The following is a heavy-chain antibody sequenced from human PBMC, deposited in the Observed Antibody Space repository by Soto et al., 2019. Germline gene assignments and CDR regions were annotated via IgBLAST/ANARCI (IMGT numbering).Heavy chain of an antibody. Sequence: EVQLVESGGDLVQPGGSLRLSCAASGFNFSAYWMSWVRQAPGKGLEWVANINQDGDAKNYVDSVKGRFTISRDNAKNSLYLQMTSLRAEDTAMYYCASNRLHDYWGQGALVAVSS. CDR3: ASNRLHDY. D-gene: IGHD4-4*01. V-gene: IGHV3-7*01. J-gene: IGHJ4*02. CDR2: INQDGDAK. CDR1: GFNFSAYW.